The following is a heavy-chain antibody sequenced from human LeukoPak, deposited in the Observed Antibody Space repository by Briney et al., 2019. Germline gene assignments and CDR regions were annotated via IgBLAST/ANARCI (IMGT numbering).Heavy chain of an antibody. CDR2: IYYSGST. J-gene: IGHJ4*02. Sequence: PSETLSLTCTVSGGSISSYYWSWIRQPPGKGLEWIGYIYYSGSTNYNPSLKSRVTISVDTSKNQFSLKLSSVTAADTAVYYCARVYYYDSSGCWVYYFDYWGQGTLVTVSS. D-gene: IGHD3-22*01. V-gene: IGHV4-59*01. CDR1: GGSISSYY. CDR3: ARVYYYDSSGCWVYYFDY.